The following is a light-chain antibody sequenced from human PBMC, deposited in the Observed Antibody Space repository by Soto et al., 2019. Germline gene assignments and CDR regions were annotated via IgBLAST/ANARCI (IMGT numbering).Light chain of an antibody. Sequence: EIVLTQSPATLSVSPGERATLSCRASQSANNSLAWYQQKPGQAPRLLIYGATTRAPGLPARFSGSGSGTESGHTISSLHSEDIADYHCHQYNPWYTFGQGPKLEIK. J-gene: IGKJ2*01. CDR3: HQYNPWYT. CDR1: QSANNS. V-gene: IGKV3-15*01. CDR2: GAT.